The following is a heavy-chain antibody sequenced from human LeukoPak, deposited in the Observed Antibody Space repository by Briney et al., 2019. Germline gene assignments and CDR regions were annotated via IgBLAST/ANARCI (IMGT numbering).Heavy chain of an antibody. D-gene: IGHD4-17*01. Sequence: GGSLRLSCAASGFTFSSYGMHWVRQAPGKGLEWVAVIWYDGSNKYYADSVKGRFTISRDNTKNTLSLQMNSLRAEDTAVYYCVRDFNSPGDYANLDAFDIWGQGTMVTVSS. CDR1: GFTFSSYG. J-gene: IGHJ3*02. CDR3: VRDFNSPGDYANLDAFDI. CDR2: IWYDGSNK. V-gene: IGHV3-33*01.